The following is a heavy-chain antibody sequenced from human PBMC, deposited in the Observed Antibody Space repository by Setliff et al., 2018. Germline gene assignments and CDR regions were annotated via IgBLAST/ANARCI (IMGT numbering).Heavy chain of an antibody. Sequence: LSLTCTVYGVSFSDYFWGWIRQPPGGGLEWIGILYYTGATYYNPSLKSRVTISVDTPNNQFSLKLSSVTAADTAVFYCARGYAARVGFGNWFDPWGQGTLVTVSS. V-gene: IGHV4-34*01. CDR2: LYYTGAT. J-gene: IGHJ5*02. CDR1: GVSFSDYF. D-gene: IGHD6-6*01. CDR3: ARGYAARVGFGNWFDP.